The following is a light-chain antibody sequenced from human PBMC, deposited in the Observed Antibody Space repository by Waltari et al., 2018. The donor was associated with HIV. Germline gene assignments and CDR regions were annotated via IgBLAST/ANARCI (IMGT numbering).Light chain of an antibody. CDR1: SSSIGTHY. V-gene: IGLV1-51*01. CDR2: DNY. J-gene: IGLJ2*01. CDR3: GTWDTSLNAGV. Sequence: QSLLTQPPSVSAAPGQKVTFSCPDTSSSIGTHYVFWYQQLPGTVPKRLIYDNYDRPSGIPDRFSGSKSGTSATLGITGLQTGDEADYYCGTWDTSLNAGVFGGGTKLTVL.